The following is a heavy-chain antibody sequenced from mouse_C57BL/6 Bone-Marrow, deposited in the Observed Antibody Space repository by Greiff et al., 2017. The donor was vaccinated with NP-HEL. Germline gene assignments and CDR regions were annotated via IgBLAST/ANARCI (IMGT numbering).Heavy chain of an antibody. CDR1: GYAFSSYW. J-gene: IGHJ4*01. V-gene: IGHV1-80*01. D-gene: IGHD1-1*01. CDR2: IYPGDGDT. CDR3: ARGDYGSSRFGYAMDY. Sequence: VQVVESGAELVKPGASVKISCKASGYAFSSYWMNWVKERPGQGLEWIGQIYPGDGDTKYNGKFKGKATLTADKSSSTAYMQVSSLTSEDSAVYFCARGDYGSSRFGYAMDYWGQGTSVTVSS.